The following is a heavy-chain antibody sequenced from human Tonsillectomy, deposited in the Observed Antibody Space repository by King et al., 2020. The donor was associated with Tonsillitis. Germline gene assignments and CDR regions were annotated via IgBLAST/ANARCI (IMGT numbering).Heavy chain of an antibody. CDR2: IWYDGSNK. CDR1: GFTFSDYG. D-gene: IGHD1-14*01. Sequence: QVQLVESGGGVVQPGRSLRLSCAASGFTFSDYGIHWVRQAPGKGPQWVAVIWYDGSNKNYADPVKGRFTVSRDNSKNTVYLQMNSLRVEDKAVYYCARGNPPASPVDYWGQGTLVTVSS. J-gene: IGHJ4*02. CDR3: ARGNPPASPVDY. V-gene: IGHV3-33*01.